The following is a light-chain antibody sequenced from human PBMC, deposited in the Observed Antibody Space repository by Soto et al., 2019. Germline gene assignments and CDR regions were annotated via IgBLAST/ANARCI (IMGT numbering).Light chain of an antibody. Sequence: DIQMTQSPSSLSASVGDRVTITCRASQSISSYLNWYQQKPGKAPKLLIYAASSLPSGVPSRFSGSGSETDFTLTISSLQPEDFETYSCQQSYSTTWTFGQGTKVDIK. CDR3: QQSYSTTWT. CDR2: AAS. CDR1: QSISSY. J-gene: IGKJ1*01. V-gene: IGKV1-39*01.